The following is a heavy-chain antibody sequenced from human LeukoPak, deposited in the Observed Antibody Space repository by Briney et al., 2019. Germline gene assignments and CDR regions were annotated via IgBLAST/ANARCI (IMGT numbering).Heavy chain of an antibody. J-gene: IGHJ4*02. V-gene: IGHV3-30*04. CDR2: ISYDGSNK. D-gene: IGHD1-26*01. CDR3: ARVIVGANTGDY. Sequence: GGSLRLSCAASGFTFSSYAMHWVRQATGKGLEWVAVISYDGSNKYYADSVKGRFTISRDNSKNTLYLQMNSLRAEDTAVYYCARVIVGANTGDYWGQGTLVTVSS. CDR1: GFTFSSYA.